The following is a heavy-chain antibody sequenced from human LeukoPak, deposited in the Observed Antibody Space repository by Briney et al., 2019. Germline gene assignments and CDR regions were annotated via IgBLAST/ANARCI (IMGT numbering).Heavy chain of an antibody. CDR2: ISSSSSYI. CDR1: GFTFSSYS. D-gene: IGHD3-16*01. J-gene: IGHJ6*04. V-gene: IGHV3-21*01. Sequence: PGGSLRLSCAASGFTFSSYSMNWVRQAPGKGLEWVSSISSSSSYIYYADSVKGRFTISRENAKNSLYLQMNSLRAEDTAVYYCAREGVRGFGMDVWGKGTTVTISS. CDR3: AREGVRGFGMDV.